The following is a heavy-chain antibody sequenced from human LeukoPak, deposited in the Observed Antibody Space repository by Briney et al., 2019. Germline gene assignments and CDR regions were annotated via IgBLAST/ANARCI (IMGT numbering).Heavy chain of an antibody. CDR2: IYSVGST. V-gene: IGHV3-66*01. CDR1: GFTVSSNY. Sequence: GGSLRLSCAASGFTVSSNYMSWVRQAPGKGLEWVSVIYSVGSTFYADSVKGRFTISRDNSKNTLYLQMNNLRAEDTAVYYCARRPGFDYWGQGTLVTVSS. J-gene: IGHJ4*02. CDR3: ARRPGFDY.